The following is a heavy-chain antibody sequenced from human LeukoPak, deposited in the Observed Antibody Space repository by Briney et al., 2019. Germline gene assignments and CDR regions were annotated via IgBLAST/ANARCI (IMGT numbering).Heavy chain of an antibody. V-gene: IGHV3-53*01. J-gene: IGHJ3*02. Sequence: PGGSLRLSCAASGFTVSSNYMSWVRQAPGKGLEWVSVIYSGGSTYYADSVKGRFTISRDNSKNTLYLQMNSLRAEDTAVYYCARVIAVADRLDAFDIWGQGTMVTVSS. D-gene: IGHD6-19*01. CDR3: ARVIAVADRLDAFDI. CDR1: GFTVSSNY. CDR2: IYSGGST.